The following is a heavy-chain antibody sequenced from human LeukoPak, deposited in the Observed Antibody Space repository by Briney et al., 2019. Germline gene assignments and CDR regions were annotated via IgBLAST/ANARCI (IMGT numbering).Heavy chain of an antibody. Sequence: GWSLTLTCSSSGFTFSSYAMHWVGPPAGKGLEYVSPISSNGGSTYYPDSVKGRFTNSRENSQNTLYLQMSSLRAEDTAVYYCVKDLGYSGYAFDYWGQGALVTVPS. V-gene: IGHV3-64D*06. CDR1: GFTFSSYA. J-gene: IGHJ4*02. CDR2: ISSNGGST. CDR3: VKDLGYSGYAFDY. D-gene: IGHD5-12*01.